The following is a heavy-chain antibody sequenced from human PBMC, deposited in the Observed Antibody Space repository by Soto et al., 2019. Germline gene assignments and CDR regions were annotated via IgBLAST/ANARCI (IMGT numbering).Heavy chain of an antibody. Sequence: PETMSLTCTVSGGSVSSGSHYWSWIRQPPGKRLEWVGYVYYSGSTNYNPSLQSRVTISLDTSKNQFSLRLNSVTAADTTLYYWAKETYMGLYFFDDWGQGTLDTVSS. V-gene: IGHV4-61*01. D-gene: IGHD3-22*01. CDR3: AKETYMGLYFFDD. J-gene: IGHJ4*02. CDR1: GGSVSSGSHY. CDR2: VYYSGST.